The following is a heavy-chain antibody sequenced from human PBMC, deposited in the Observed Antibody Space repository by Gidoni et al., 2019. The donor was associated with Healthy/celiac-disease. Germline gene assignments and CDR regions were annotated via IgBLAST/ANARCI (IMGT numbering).Heavy chain of an antibody. V-gene: IGHV1-2*06. J-gene: IGHJ5*02. CDR2: INPNSGGT. CDR1: GYTFTGSY. CDR3: ARDPSKQWLVTYNWFDP. D-gene: IGHD6-19*01. Sequence: QVQLVQSGAEVKKPGASVTVSCKASGYTFTGSYMHWVRQAPGQGLEWMGRINPNSGGTNYAQKFQGRVTMTRDTSISTAYMELSRLRSDDTAVYYCARDPSKQWLVTYNWFDPWGQGTLVTVSS.